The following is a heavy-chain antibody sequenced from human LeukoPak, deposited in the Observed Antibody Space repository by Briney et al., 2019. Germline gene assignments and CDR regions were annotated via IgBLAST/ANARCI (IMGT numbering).Heavy chain of an antibody. CDR2: ISGSGATL. V-gene: IGHV3-11*01. J-gene: IGHJ4*02. CDR3: ARALYGSSGYYDY. Sequence: GSLRLSCAASGFNFSDHYMSWVRQTPGRPLEWVSYISGSGATLHHADSVKGRFTISRDNAKNSLSLQMNSLRAEDTALYYCARALYGSSGYYDYWGQGILVTVSS. D-gene: IGHD3-22*01. CDR1: GFNFSDHY.